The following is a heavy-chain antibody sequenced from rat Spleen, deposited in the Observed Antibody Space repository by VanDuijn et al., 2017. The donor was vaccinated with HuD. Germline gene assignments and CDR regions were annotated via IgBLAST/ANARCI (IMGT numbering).Heavy chain of an antibody. D-gene: IGHD1-2*01. CDR1: GLSFSNYD. V-gene: IGHV5-7*01. CDR2: IFYDGSRT. Sequence: EVQLVESGGGLVQPGRSMKLSCAASGLSFSNYDMAWVRQAPKKGMEWVATIFYDGSRTYYRDFVKGRFTISRDNAENTQYLQMNSLRSEDTATYYCTRHEDYYSIYPHWYFDFWGPGTMVTVSS. CDR3: TRHEDYYSIYPHWYFDF. J-gene: IGHJ1*01.